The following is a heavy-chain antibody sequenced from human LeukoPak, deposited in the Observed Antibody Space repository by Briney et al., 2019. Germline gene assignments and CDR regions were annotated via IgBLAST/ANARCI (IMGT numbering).Heavy chain of an antibody. D-gene: IGHD3-10*01. V-gene: IGHV3-48*03. CDR2: INDRGSAI. Sequence: PGGSLRLSCAASGFTFSSYEMNWVRQAPGKGLEWTSYINDRGSAIYYADSVKGRFTISRDNAKNSLYLQMNSLRPEDTAVYYCARGPRITYDTSYFDYWGQGTLVTVSS. CDR3: ARGPRITYDTSYFDY. J-gene: IGHJ4*02. CDR1: GFTFSSYE.